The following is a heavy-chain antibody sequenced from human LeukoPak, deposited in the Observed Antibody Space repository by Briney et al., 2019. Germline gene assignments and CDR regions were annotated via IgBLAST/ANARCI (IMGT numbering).Heavy chain of an antibody. J-gene: IGHJ5*02. V-gene: IGHV3-23*01. D-gene: IGHD6-13*01. CDR1: GFTFSSYA. CDR3: AKEIPGIAAAGTGDWFDP. CDR2: ISGSDGST. Sequence: GGSLRLSCAASGFTFSSYAMSWVRQAPGKGLEWVSAISGSDGSTYYADSVKGRFTISRDNSKNTLYLQMNSLRAEDTAVYYCAKEIPGIAAAGTGDWFDPWGQGTLVTVSS.